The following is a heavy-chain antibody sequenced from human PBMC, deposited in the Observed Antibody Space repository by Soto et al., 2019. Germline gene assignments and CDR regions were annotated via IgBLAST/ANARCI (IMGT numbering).Heavy chain of an antibody. CDR1: GFTFSSYG. Sequence: ESGGGVVPPGRSLRLSCAASGFTFSSYGMHWVRQAPGKGLEWVAVISYDGSNKYYADSVKGRFTISRDNSKNTLYLQMNSLRAEDTAVYYCAKAQRSVAGSYWGQGTLVTVSS. J-gene: IGHJ4*02. V-gene: IGHV3-30*18. CDR2: ISYDGSNK. D-gene: IGHD6-19*01. CDR3: AKAQRSVAGSY.